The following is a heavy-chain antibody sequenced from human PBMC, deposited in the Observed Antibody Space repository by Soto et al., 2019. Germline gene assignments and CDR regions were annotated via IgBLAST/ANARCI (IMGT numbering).Heavy chain of an antibody. CDR2: MYPGDSDT. Sequence: GESLKISCRGSGYDFNTNWFGWVRQLPGKGLEWVGIMYPGDSDTRYNPSLQGHVTLSADVTVSTAFLQWRSLKTSDTGMYFCARLPRDCNKTSRYYAEHWGHGTQVTVSS. CDR3: ARLPRDCNKTSRYYAEH. V-gene: IGHV5-51*01. CDR1: GYDFNTNW. D-gene: IGHD3-10*01. J-gene: IGHJ4*01.